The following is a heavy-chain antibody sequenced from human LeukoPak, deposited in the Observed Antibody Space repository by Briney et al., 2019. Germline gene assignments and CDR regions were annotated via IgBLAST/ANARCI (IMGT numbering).Heavy chain of an antibody. V-gene: IGHV3-21*01. CDR1: GFTFSSYS. CDR3: ARMGDILTGYPVDY. J-gene: IGHJ4*02. D-gene: IGHD3-9*01. CDR2: ISSSSSYI. Sequence: PGGSLRLSCAASGFTFSSYSMNWVRQAPGKGLEWVSSISSSSSYIYYADSVKGRFTISSDNAKNSLYQQMNSLRAEDTAVYYCARMGDILTGYPVDYWGQGTLVTVSS.